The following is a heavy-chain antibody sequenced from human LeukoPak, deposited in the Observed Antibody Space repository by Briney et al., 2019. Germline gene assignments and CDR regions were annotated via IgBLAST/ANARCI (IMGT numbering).Heavy chain of an antibody. CDR1: GFTFSSYG. D-gene: IGHD6-13*01. Sequence: GGSLRLSCAASGFTFSSYGMHWVRQAPGKGLEWVAVISYDGSNKYYAGSVKGRFTISRDNSKNTLYLQMNSLRAEDTAVYYCAKDLPDGIAAAGHVFDYWGQGTLVTVSS. CDR3: AKDLPDGIAAAGHVFDY. J-gene: IGHJ4*02. CDR2: ISYDGSNK. V-gene: IGHV3-30*18.